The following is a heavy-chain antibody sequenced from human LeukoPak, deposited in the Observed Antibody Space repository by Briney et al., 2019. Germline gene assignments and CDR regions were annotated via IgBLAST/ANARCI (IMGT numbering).Heavy chain of an antibody. CDR3: ARGGDSSGYYPYLFDY. CDR1: GGSISSSSYY. D-gene: IGHD3-22*01. Sequence: PSETLSLTCTVSGGSISSSSYYWSWIRQPAGEGLEWIGRIYTSGSTNYNPSLKRRVTMSVDTSKNQFSLKLSSVTAADTAVYYCARGGDSSGYYPYLFDYWGQGTLVTVSS. V-gene: IGHV4-61*02. CDR2: IYTSGST. J-gene: IGHJ4*02.